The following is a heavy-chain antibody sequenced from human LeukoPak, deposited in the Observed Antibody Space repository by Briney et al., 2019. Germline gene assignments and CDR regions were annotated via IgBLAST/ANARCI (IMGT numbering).Heavy chain of an antibody. CDR1: GGSFSGYY. J-gene: IGHJ4*02. V-gene: IGHV4-34*01. D-gene: IGHD2-2*01. Sequence: SETLSLTCAVYGGSFSGYYWSWIRQPPGKGLEWIGSIYYSGSTYYNPSLKSRVTISVDTSKNQFSLKLSSVTAADTAVYYCARIFRGYQLLYWGQGTLVTVSS. CDR2: IYYSGST. CDR3: ARIFRGYQLLY.